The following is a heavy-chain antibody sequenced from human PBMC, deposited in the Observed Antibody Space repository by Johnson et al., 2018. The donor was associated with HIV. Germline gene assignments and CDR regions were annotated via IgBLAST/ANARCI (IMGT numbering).Heavy chain of an antibody. D-gene: IGHD1-26*01. CDR3: AKDMGATIDRDAFDI. CDR1: GFTFDDYA. V-gene: IGHV3-9*01. Sequence: VQLVESGGGLVQPGRSLRLSCAASGFTFDDYAMHWVRQAPGKGLAWVSGISWNSGSIGYAYSVKGRFTISSDNAKNSLYLQMNSLRAEDTALYYGAKDMGATIDRDAFDIWGQGTMVTVSS. CDR2: ISWNSGSI. J-gene: IGHJ3*02.